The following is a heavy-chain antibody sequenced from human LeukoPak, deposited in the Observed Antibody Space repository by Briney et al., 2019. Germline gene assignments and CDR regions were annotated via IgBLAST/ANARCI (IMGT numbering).Heavy chain of an antibody. CDR2: IYPRDSDT. CDR1: GYSFISFW. J-gene: IGHJ3*01. CDR3: ARPYCSSTSCYRKGAFDV. Sequence: GESLKISCQGSGYSFISFWIGWVRQVPGKGLDWMGIIYPRDSDTRYSPFFQGQVTISADKSINTAYLQWHSLKASDTAIYYLARPYCSSTSCYRKGAFDVWGQGTMVTVS. V-gene: IGHV5-51*01. D-gene: IGHD2-2*01.